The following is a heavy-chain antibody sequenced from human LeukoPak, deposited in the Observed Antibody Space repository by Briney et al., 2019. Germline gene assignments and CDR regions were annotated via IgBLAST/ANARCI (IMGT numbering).Heavy chain of an antibody. D-gene: IGHD5-18*01. J-gene: IGHJ4*02. CDR1: GGSFSGYY. CDR3: ARHTHAMVTSPFDY. Sequence: SETLSLTCPVYGGSFSGYYWSWIRQPPGKWLEWIGEINHSGSTNYNPSLKSRVTISVDTSKNQFSLKLSCVTAADTAVYYCARHTHAMVTSPFDYWGQGTLVTVSS. CDR2: INHSGST. V-gene: IGHV4-34*01.